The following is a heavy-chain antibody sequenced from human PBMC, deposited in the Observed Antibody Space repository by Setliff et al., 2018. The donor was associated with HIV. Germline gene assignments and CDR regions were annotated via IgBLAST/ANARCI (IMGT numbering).Heavy chain of an antibody. CDR1: SEYTFTNFD. J-gene: IGHJ6*03. CDR3: ARIGRTPYYYYYMDV. CDR2: INPNSDNT. D-gene: IGHD2-15*01. V-gene: IGHV1-8*02. Sequence: GASVKVSCKASSEYTFTNFDINWVRQATGRGLEWMGWINPNSDNTAYAQKFQGRLTMTRNTSTGTVYMELSSLRSEDTAVYYCARIGRTPYYYYYMDVWGKGTTVTVSS.